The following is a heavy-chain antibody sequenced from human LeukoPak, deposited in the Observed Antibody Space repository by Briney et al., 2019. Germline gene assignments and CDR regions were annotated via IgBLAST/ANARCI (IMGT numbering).Heavy chain of an antibody. J-gene: IGHJ4*02. D-gene: IGHD3-3*01. CDR3: AREPDFWSGYHF. CDR1: GFTFSSYA. Sequence: QSGGSLRLSCAASGFTFSSYAMSWVRQAPGKGLEWVSAISGSGGSTYYADSVKGRFTISRDDSKNTLYLQMNSLRAEDTAVYYCAREPDFWSGYHFWGQGTLVTVSS. V-gene: IGHV3-23*01. CDR2: ISGSGGST.